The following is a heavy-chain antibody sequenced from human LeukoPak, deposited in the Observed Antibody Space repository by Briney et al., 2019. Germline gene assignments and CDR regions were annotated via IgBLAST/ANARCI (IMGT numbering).Heavy chain of an antibody. CDR2: INHRGDT. Sequence: SETLSLTCAVYGGSFSAYYWSWIRQSPGKGLEWIAEINHRGDTNYNPSLKSRVTISVDTSKNQFSLKLSSVTAADTAVYYCASRERRYDSSGYYRVFDYWGQGTLVTVSS. V-gene: IGHV4-34*01. J-gene: IGHJ4*02. D-gene: IGHD3-22*01. CDR3: ASRERRYDSSGYYRVFDY. CDR1: GGSFSAYY.